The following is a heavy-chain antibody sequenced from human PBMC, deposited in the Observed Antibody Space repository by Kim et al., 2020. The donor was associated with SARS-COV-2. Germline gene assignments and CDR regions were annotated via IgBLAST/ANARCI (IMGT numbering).Heavy chain of an antibody. Sequence: ASVKVSCKASGYTFTSYDINWVRQATGQGLEWMGWMNPNSGDTGYAQKFQGRVTMTRNTSITTAYMELSSLRSEDTAVYYCARGPDYLSKYSGYDFRWYWYFDLWGRGTLVTVSS. CDR3: ARGPDYLSKYSGYDFRWYWYFDL. CDR1: GYTFTSYD. V-gene: IGHV1-8*01. D-gene: IGHD5-12*01. J-gene: IGHJ2*01. CDR2: MNPNSGDT.